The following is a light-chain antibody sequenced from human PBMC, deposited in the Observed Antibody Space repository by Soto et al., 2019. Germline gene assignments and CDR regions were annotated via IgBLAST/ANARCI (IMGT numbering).Light chain of an antibody. V-gene: IGKV4-1*01. Sequence: DIVMTQSPDSLAVSLGERATINCKSSQTDLYNSNNKNYLAWYQQKPGQPPKLLIYWASTRESGVPDRFSGSGSGTDFTLTISSLQAEDVAVYYCQQYYNTPSFTFGPGTKVDIK. J-gene: IGKJ3*01. CDR1: QTDLYNSNNKNY. CDR3: QQYYNTPSFT. CDR2: WAS.